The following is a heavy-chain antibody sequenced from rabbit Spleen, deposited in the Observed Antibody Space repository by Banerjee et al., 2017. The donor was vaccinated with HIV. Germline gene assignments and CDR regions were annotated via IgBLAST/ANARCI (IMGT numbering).Heavy chain of an antibody. V-gene: IGHV1S45*01. CDR3: ARETSSGWGVVSYYFNL. D-gene: IGHD4-1*01. J-gene: IGHJ4*01. Sequence: QEELEESGGGLVKPEGSLTLTCKASGFSFSDRDVMCWVRQAPGKGLEWIACINAATTNPVYATWAKGRFTISRTSSTTVTLRMTSLTAADTATYFCARETSSGWGVVSYYFNLWGPGTLVTVS. CDR1: GFSFSDRDV. CDR2: INAATTNP.